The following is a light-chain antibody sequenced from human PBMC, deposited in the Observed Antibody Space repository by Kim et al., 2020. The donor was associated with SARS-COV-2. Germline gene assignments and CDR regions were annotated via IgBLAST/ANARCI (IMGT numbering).Light chain of an antibody. Sequence: ETLLTQSPGTLSLSPGERATLSCRASQTISSSYLVWYQQKPGQAPRLLIYGASSRATGIPDRFSGSGSGTDFTLTISRLEPEDVAVYYCQQYGSRWTFGQGTKVDIK. CDR3: QQYGSRWT. CDR1: QTISSSY. V-gene: IGKV3-20*01. CDR2: GAS. J-gene: IGKJ1*01.